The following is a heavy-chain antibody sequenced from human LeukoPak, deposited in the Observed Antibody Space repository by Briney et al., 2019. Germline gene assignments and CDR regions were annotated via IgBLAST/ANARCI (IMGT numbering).Heavy chain of an antibody. CDR1: GSSISSSSYY. CDR2: IYYSGST. V-gene: IGHV4-39*01. Sequence: SETLSLTCTVSGSSISSSSYYWGWIRQPPGKGLEWIGSIYYSGSTYYNPSLKSRVTISVDTSKNQFSLKLRSVTAADTAVYYCARQLTTVVDIWGQGTMVTVSS. J-gene: IGHJ3*02. D-gene: IGHD1-1*01. CDR3: ARQLTTVVDI.